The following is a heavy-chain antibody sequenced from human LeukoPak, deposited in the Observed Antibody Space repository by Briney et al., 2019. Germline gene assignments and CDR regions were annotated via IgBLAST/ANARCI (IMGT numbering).Heavy chain of an antibody. Sequence: GGSLTLSCAASGFTFSNYAMNWVRQAPGKGLEWVSAISGTGGRTYYADSVKGRFTISRDNSKNTLSLQLNSLRAEDTAVYYCAKAGEEVATISPFEMWGQGTKVTVSS. V-gene: IGHV3-23*01. J-gene: IGHJ3*02. CDR1: GFTFSNYA. D-gene: IGHD5-24*01. CDR2: ISGTGGRT. CDR3: AKAGEEVATISPFEM.